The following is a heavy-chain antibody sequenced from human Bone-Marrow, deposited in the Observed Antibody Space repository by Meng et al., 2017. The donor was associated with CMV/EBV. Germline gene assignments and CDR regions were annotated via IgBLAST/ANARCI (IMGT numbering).Heavy chain of an antibody. Sequence: SETLSLTCAVYGGSFSGYYWSWIRQPPGKGLEWIGEINHSGSSKYNPSLKSRVTISVDTSKNQFSLKLSPVTAADTALYYCAREALFTKGGNDVFDIWGQGTMVTVSS. D-gene: IGHD1-1*01. V-gene: IGHV4-34*01. CDR3: AREALFTKGGNDVFDI. J-gene: IGHJ3*02. CDR2: INHSGSS. CDR1: GGSFSGYY.